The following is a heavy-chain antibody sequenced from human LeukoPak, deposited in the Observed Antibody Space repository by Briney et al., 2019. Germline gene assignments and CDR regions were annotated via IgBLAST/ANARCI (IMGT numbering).Heavy chain of an antibody. CDR1: GGSISSGGYY. J-gene: IGHJ6*03. CDR3: ARDLYCRGGSCYPPYYYYMDV. CDR2: IYHSGST. Sequence: PSETLSLTCAVSGGSISSGGYYWSWIRQPPGKGLEWIGYIYHSGSTYYNPSLKSRVTISVDRSKNQFSLKLSSVTAADTAVYYCARDLYCRGGSCYPPYYYYMDVWGKGTTVTVSS. V-gene: IGHV4-30-2*01. D-gene: IGHD2-15*01.